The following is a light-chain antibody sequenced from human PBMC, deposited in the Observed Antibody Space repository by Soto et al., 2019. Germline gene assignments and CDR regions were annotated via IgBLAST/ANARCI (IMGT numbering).Light chain of an antibody. J-gene: IGLJ2*01. Sequence: QSALTQPASVSGSPGQSITISCTGTNSDVGGYNYVSWYQQHPGKAPKLMIYEVSHRPSGVSNRFSGSKSGNTASLTISGLQAEDEADYYCSSYTITSTLEVFGGGTKLTVL. CDR2: EVS. V-gene: IGLV2-14*01. CDR1: NSDVGGYNY. CDR3: SSYTITSTLEV.